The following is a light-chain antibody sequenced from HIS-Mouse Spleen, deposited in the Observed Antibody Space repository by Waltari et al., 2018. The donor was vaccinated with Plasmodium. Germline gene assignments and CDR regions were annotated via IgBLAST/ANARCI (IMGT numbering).Light chain of an antibody. Sequence: QSVLTQPPSVSAAPGQQVTISCSCSSSHIGNNYVSWYQQLPGTAPKLLIYDNNKRPSGIPDRFSGSKSGTSATLGITGLQTGDEADYYCGTWDSSLSAGVVFGGGTKLTVL. CDR2: DNN. V-gene: IGLV1-51*01. CDR1: SSHIGNNY. J-gene: IGLJ2*01. CDR3: GTWDSSLSAGVV.